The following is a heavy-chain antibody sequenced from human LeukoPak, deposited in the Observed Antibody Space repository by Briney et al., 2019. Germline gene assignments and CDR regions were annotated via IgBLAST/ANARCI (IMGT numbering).Heavy chain of an antibody. J-gene: IGHJ6*03. CDR1: GGSISSYY. V-gene: IGHV4-4*07. CDR2: IYTSGST. Sequence: MASETLSLTCTVSGGSISSYYWSWIRQPAGKGLEWIGRIYTSGSTNYNPSLKSRVTMSVDTSKNQFSLKLSSVTAADTAVYYCAGGTIDLGFSSYYYCMDVWGKGTTVTISS. D-gene: IGHD6-6*01. CDR3: AGGTIDLGFSSYYYCMDV.